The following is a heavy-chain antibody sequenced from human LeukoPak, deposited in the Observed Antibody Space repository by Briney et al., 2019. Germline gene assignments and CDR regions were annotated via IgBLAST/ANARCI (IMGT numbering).Heavy chain of an antibody. CDR3: ARVVEDAGTHYYYYMDV. J-gene: IGHJ6*03. Sequence: GGSLRLSCAASGFTFSSYSMNWVRQAPGKGLEWVSSISSSSSYIYYADSVKGRFTISRDNAKNSLYLQMNSLRAEDTAVYYCARVVEDAGTHYYYYMDVWGKGTTVTVSS. CDR2: ISSSSSYI. V-gene: IGHV3-21*01. D-gene: IGHD1-7*01. CDR1: GFTFSSYS.